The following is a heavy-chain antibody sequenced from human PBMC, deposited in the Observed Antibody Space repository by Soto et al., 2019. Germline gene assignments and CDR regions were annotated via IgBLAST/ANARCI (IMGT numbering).Heavy chain of an antibody. CDR1: GDSVSSNSAS. CDR2: TYYRSKWYN. CDR3: ARAVATVRNSYYFDY. J-gene: IGHJ4*02. Sequence: SQTLSLTCAIFGDSVSSNSASWNWIRQSPSRGLEWLGRTYYRSKWYNDYAVSVKSRITINPDTSKNQFSLQLNSVTPEDTAVYYCARAVATVRNSYYFDYWGQGTLVTVSS. D-gene: IGHD3-10*01. V-gene: IGHV6-1*01.